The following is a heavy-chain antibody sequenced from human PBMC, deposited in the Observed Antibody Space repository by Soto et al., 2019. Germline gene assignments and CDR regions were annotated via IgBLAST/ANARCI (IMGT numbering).Heavy chain of an antibody. D-gene: IGHD3-10*01. CDR2: INPSGGST. CDR1: GYTFTSYY. CDR3: ARDGLLLWFGELSRTNFDD. V-gene: IGHV1-46*03. Sequence: ASVKVSCKASGYTFTSYYMHWVRQAPGQGLEWMGIINPSGGSTSYAQKFQGRVTMTRDTSTSTVYMELSSLRSEDTAVYYCARDGLLLWFGELSRTNFDDWGQGTLVTVSS. J-gene: IGHJ4*02.